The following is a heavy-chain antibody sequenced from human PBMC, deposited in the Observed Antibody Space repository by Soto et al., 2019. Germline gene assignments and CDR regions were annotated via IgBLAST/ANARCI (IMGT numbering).Heavy chain of an antibody. J-gene: IGHJ4*02. CDR1: GFSLSTSGVG. CDR3: AHKGYCSGGSCRYFDY. D-gene: IGHD2-15*01. V-gene: IGHV2-5*01. Sequence: GSGPTLVNPTQTLTLTCTFSGFSLSTSGVGVGWIRQPPGKALEWLALIYWNDDKRYSPSLKSRLTLTKDTSKNQVVLTMTNLDPVDTATYYCAHKGYCSGGSCRYFDYWGQGTLVTVSS. CDR2: IYWNDDK.